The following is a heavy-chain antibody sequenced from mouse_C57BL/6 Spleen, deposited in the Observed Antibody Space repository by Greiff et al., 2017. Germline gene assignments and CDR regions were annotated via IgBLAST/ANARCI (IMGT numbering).Heavy chain of an antibody. CDR3: ARQALYYDYADYFGY. V-gene: IGHV1-53*01. CDR2: INPSNGGT. CDR1: GYTFTSYW. J-gene: IGHJ2*01. D-gene: IGHD2-4*01. Sequence: QVQLQQPGTELVKPGASVKLSCKASGYTFTSYWMHWVKQRPGQGLEWIGNINPSNGGTNYNEKFKSKATLTVDKSSSTAYMQLSSLTSEDSAVYYCARQALYYDYADYFGYWGQGTTLTVSS.